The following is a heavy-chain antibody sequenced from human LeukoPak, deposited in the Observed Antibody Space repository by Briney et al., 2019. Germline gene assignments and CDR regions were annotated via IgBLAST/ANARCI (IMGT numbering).Heavy chain of an antibody. CDR1: GGSISSGSYY. D-gene: IGHD3-22*01. CDR2: IYTSGST. Sequence: SETLSLTCTVSGGSISSGSYYWSWIRQPAGKGLEWLGRIYTSGSTNYNPSLKSRVTISVDTSKNQFSLKLSSVTAADTAVYYCARDRTGYYDSSGYPLDAFDIWGQGTMVTVSS. CDR3: ARDRTGYYDSSGYPLDAFDI. V-gene: IGHV4-61*02. J-gene: IGHJ3*02.